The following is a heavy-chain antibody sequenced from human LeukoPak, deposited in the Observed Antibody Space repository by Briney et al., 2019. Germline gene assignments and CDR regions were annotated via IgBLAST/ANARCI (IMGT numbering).Heavy chain of an antibody. D-gene: IGHD3-9*01. CDR3: ARDLDWGAFDA. V-gene: IGHV3-23*01. J-gene: IGHJ5*02. CDR1: GFTFSSHG. CDR2: ISPSGSIS. Sequence: PGKSLRLSCTASGFTFSSHGINWVRQAPGKGLEWVSGISPSGSISYYADSVKGRFTISRDNSKNTVSLQMNSLRAEDTALYYCARDLDWGAFDAWGQGTLVTVSS.